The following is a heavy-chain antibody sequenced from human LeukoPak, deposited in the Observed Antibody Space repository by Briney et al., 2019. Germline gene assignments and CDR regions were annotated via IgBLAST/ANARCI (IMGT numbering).Heavy chain of an antibody. CDR3: ARALWFGDQGWFDP. CDR1: GGSISSYY. V-gene: IGHV4-4*07. CDR2: IYTSGST. Sequence: SETLSLTCTVSGGSISSYYWSWIRQPAGKGLEWIGRIYTSGSTNYNPSLKSRVTMSVDTSKNQFSLKLSSVTAADTAVYYRARALWFGDQGWFDPWGQGTLVTVSS. D-gene: IGHD3-10*01. J-gene: IGHJ5*02.